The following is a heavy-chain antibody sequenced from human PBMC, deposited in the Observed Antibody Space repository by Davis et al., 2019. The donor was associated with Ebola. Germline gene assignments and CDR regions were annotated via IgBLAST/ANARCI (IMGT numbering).Heavy chain of an antibody. D-gene: IGHD4-17*01. CDR1: GGTFSSYA. CDR3: ARDPWGTVTTEHWFDP. Sequence: ASVQVSCNASGGTFSSYAISWVRQAPGQGLEWMGWINPNSGGTNYAQKFQGWVTMTRDTSISTAYMELSRLRSDDTAVYYCARDPWGTVTTEHWFDPWGQGTLVTVSS. CDR2: INPNSGGT. J-gene: IGHJ5*02. V-gene: IGHV1-2*04.